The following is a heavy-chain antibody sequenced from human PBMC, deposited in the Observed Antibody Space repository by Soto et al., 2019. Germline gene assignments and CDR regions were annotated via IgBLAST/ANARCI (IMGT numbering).Heavy chain of an antibody. J-gene: IGHJ6*03. CDR2: MFQSGSN. CDR1: SGSISSRNW. D-gene: IGHD3-9*01. CDR3: AASRYYHMDV. V-gene: IGHV4-4*02. Sequence: QVQLQESGPGLVKPSGTLSLTCAVSSGSISSRNWWRWVRQRPGKGLEWIGEMFQSGSNNYNPSLKSRVTISVDKSKIQFSLRLSSVTAADTAVYYCAASRYYHMDVWGKGTTVTVSS.